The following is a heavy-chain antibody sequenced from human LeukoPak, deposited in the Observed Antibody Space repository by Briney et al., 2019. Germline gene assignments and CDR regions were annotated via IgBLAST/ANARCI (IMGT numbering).Heavy chain of an antibody. V-gene: IGHV1-69*04. D-gene: IGHD3-3*01. CDR2: IIPILGIA. J-gene: IGHJ4*02. Sequence: ASVKVSCKASGGTFSSYAISWVRQAPGRGLEWMGRIIPILGIANYAQKFQGRVTITADKSTSTAYMELSSLRAEDTAVYYCARAPTIWLSVYFDYWGQGTLVTVSS. CDR1: GGTFSSYA. CDR3: ARAPTIWLSVYFDY.